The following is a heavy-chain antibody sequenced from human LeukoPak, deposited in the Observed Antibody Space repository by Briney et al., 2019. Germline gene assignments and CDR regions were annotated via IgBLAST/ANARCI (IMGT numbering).Heavy chain of an antibody. Sequence: AESLSISCKGSGYSFTSYWISWVRQMPGKGLEWMGRIDPADSYTNYSPSFQGHVTISADKSISTAYLQWSSLKASDTAMYYCARLIAVADNWFDPWGQGRHVAVSS. V-gene: IGHV5-10-1*01. CDR3: ARLIAVADNWFDP. D-gene: IGHD6-13*01. CDR2: IDPADSYT. J-gene: IGHJ5*02. CDR1: GYSFTSYW.